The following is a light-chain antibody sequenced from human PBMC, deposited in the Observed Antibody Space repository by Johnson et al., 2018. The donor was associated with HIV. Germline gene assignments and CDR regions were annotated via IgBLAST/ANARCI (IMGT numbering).Light chain of an antibody. CDR1: GSNIEVNS. V-gene: IGLV1-51*02. J-gene: IGLJ1*01. CDR3: GTWDSSLRSWV. Sequence: QSVLTQPPSVSAAPGQKVTISCSGGGSNIEVNSVSWYQQLPGTAPRVLIYENNKRPSGIPDRFSGSKSGTSATLGITGLQSGDEADYYCGTWDSSLRSWVFGTGTKVTVL. CDR2: ENN.